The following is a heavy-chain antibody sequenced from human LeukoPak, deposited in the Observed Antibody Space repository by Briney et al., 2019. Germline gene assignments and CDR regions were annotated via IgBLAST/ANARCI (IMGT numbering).Heavy chain of an antibody. CDR3: ARVYHSSGPFDY. D-gene: IGHD6-19*01. Sequence: GRSLRLSCAASGFTFSSYGMHWVRQAPGKGLEWVADIWYDGSNKYYADSVKGRFTISRDNSKNTLYLQMNSLRAEDTAVYYSARVYHSSGPFDYWGQGTLVTVSS. CDR1: GFTFSSYG. J-gene: IGHJ4*02. CDR2: IWYDGSNK. V-gene: IGHV3-33*01.